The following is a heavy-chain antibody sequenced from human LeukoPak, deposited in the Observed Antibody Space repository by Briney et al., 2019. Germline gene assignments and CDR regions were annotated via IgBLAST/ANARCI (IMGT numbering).Heavy chain of an antibody. J-gene: IGHJ4*02. CDR2: IYSSGST. CDR1: GGSINSYY. V-gene: IGHV4-4*07. D-gene: IGHD4-23*01. CDR3: ARGGTATVVTL. Sequence: SETLSLTCTVSGGSINSYYWSWIRQPAGKGREWIGRIYSSGSTNYNPSLNSRVSMSVDTSKNQFSLKLTSVTAADTALSYCARGGTATVVTLWGQGILVTVSS.